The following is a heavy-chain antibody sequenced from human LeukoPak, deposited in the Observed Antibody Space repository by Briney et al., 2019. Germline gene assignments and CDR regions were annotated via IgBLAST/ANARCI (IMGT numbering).Heavy chain of an antibody. Sequence: GGSLRLSCAASGFTYSAYSMNWVRQAPGKGLEWLSYITSTSSTIFYADSVKGRFTISRDNSKNTLYLQMNSLRVEDTAVYYCARIYSGSYYSWGQGTLATASS. J-gene: IGHJ4*02. CDR2: ITSTSSTI. D-gene: IGHD1-26*01. V-gene: IGHV3-48*01. CDR1: GFTYSAYS. CDR3: ARIYSGSYYS.